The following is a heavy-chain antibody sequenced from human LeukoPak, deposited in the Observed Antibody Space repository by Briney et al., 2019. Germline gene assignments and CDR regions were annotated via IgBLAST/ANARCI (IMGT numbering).Heavy chain of an antibody. Sequence: GESLKISCKGSGYRLPSLWISWVRQMPGKGAGWMGMNDPRDSYTNYSTSFQGHVTISADKSISTAYLQWSRLKASDTAMYYCAILSGYSYGYLSGPYFDYWGQGTLVTVSS. CDR1: GYRLPSLW. V-gene: IGHV5-10-1*01. CDR3: AILSGYSYGYLSGPYFDY. J-gene: IGHJ4*02. CDR2: NDPRDSYT. D-gene: IGHD5-18*01.